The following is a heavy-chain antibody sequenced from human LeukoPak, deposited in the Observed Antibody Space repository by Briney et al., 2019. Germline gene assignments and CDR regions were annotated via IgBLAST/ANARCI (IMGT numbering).Heavy chain of an antibody. CDR1: GITLSNNG. J-gene: IGHJ4*02. Sequence: PGGSLSLSCAVSGITLSNNGMSWVRQAPGKGLEWVAGISGSGGGTNYADSVKGRFTISRDNPKNTLYLQMNSLTVEDTAVYFCARRGVVIRVILVGFHKEAYYFDSWGQGALVTVSS. D-gene: IGHD3-22*01. V-gene: IGHV3-23*01. CDR3: ARRGVVIRVILVGFHKEAYYFDS. CDR2: ISGSGGGT.